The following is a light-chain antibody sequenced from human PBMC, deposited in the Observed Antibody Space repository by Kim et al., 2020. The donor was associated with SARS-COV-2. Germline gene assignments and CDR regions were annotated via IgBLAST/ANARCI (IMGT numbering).Light chain of an antibody. CDR3: QAWDSSTAYV. Sequence: SYELTQPPSVSVSPGQTASITCSGDKLGDKYACWYQQKPGQSPVLVIYQDSKRPSGIPERFSGSNPGNTATLTISGTQAMDEADSYCQAWDSSTAYVFGT. J-gene: IGLJ1*01. V-gene: IGLV3-1*01. CDR2: QDS. CDR1: KLGDKY.